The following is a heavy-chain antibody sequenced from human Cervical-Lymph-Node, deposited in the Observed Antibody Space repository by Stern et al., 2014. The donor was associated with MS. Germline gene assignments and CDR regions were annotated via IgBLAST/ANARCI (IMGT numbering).Heavy chain of an antibody. V-gene: IGHV1-69*01. CDR3: ARAGGDYGFGYRD. CDR2: IIRTFGTA. J-gene: IGHJ4*02. D-gene: IGHD4-17*01. Sequence: VQLVQSGAEVKKPGSSVKVSCKASGGTFSSYAISWVRQAPGQRLEWMGGIIRTFGTANYAQKFQGRVTITADESPSPAYMELSSLRSEDTAVYYCARAGGDYGFGYRDWGQGTLVTVSS. CDR1: GGTFSSYA.